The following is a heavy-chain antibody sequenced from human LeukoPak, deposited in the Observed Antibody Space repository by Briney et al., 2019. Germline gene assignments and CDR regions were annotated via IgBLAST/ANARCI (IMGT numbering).Heavy chain of an antibody. CDR2: ISESGGGSYSGGGT. D-gene: IGHD1-26*01. Sequence: GGSLRLSCAASGFTFSSYAMTWIRQAPGKGLEWVSTISESGGGSYSGGGTYYRDSVKGRFIISKDGSTNTLFLQMDSLRADDTGIYYCAKGKVNHLGALDYWGQGALVTVSS. J-gene: IGHJ4*02. V-gene: IGHV3-23*01. CDR3: AKGKVNHLGALDY. CDR1: GFTFSSYA.